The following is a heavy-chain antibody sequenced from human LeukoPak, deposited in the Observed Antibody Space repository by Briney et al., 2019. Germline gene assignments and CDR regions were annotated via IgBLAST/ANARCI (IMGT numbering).Heavy chain of an antibody. CDR2: INHSGST. CDR3: ARAQGYSYGLDLGY. D-gene: IGHD5-18*01. J-gene: IGHJ4*02. Sequence: SETLSLTCAVYGGSFSGYYWSWIRQPPGKGLEWIGEINHSGSTNYNPSLKSRVTISVDRSKNQFSLKLSSVTAADTAVYYCARAQGYSYGLDLGYWGQGTLVTVSS. CDR1: GGSFSGYY. V-gene: IGHV4-34*01.